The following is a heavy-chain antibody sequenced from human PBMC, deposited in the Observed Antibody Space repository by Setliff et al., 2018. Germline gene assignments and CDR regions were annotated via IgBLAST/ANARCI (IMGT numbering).Heavy chain of an antibody. CDR1: GHTLTGYY. D-gene: IGHD1-26*01. J-gene: IGHJ6*03. Sequence: ASVKVSCKASGHTLTGYYMHWVRQAPGQGLEWMGIINVSGGSASYAQKFQGRVTFTRDTSTSTLYMELSSLISEDTAVYYCARAGGYMDVWGKGTTVTVS. CDR2: INVSGGSA. V-gene: IGHV1-46*01. CDR3: ARAGGYMDV.